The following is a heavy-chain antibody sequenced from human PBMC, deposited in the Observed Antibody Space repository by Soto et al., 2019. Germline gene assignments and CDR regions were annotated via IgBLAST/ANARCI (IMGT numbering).Heavy chain of an antibody. Sequence: QVQLVQSGAEVKTPGSSVEVSCKASGGIFSSFSITWVRQVPGHGLEWMGGIIPMTGTPNYAEKFQGRLTLTADASTRTPYLVLSSLKSEDTAVYYCARGPIFPGATSWLDPWGQGTVVIVSS. J-gene: IGHJ5*02. CDR3: ARGPIFPGATSWLDP. CDR1: GGIFSSFS. V-gene: IGHV1-69*01. CDR2: IIPMTGTP. D-gene: IGHD1-1*01.